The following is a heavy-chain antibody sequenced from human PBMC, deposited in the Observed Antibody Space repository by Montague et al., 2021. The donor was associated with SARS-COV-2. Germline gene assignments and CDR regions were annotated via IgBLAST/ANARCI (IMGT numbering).Heavy chain of an antibody. J-gene: IGHJ2*01. CDR3: ARDFRLQLWQTNYHFGP. Sequence: SETLSLTCTVSGGSISGYYCSWIRQPPGKGPEWIGNIYDTGNTNYNPSLKSRVTISEDTSKNQFSLRLTSLTAADTAVYDCARDFRLQLWQTNYHFGPWGRGTLVSVSS. V-gene: IGHV4-59*01. D-gene: IGHD5-18*01. CDR2: IYDTGNT. CDR1: GGSISGYY.